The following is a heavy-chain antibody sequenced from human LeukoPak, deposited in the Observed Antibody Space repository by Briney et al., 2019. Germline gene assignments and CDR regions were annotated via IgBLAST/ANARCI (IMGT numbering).Heavy chain of an antibody. CDR1: GYTFTSNY. D-gene: IGHD7-27*01. CDR2: MSPNSGNT. V-gene: IGHV1-8*02. Sequence: ASVKVSCKASGYTFTSNYIHWVRQAPGQGLEWMGWMSPNSGNTGYAQKFQGRVTMTRNTFINTAYMELSSLRSEDTAVYYCARGPPNWGFDYWGPGTLVTVSS. CDR3: ARGPPNWGFDY. J-gene: IGHJ4*02.